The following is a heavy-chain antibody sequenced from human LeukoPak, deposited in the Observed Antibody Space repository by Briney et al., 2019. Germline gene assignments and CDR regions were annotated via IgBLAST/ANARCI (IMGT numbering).Heavy chain of an antibody. J-gene: IGHJ4*02. D-gene: IGHD6-13*01. CDR1: GFTFSGSA. V-gene: IGHV3-73*01. Sequence: GGSLRLSCAASGFTFSGSAMHWVRQASGKGLEWVGRIRSKANSYATAYAASVKGRFTISGDDSKNTAYLQMNSLKTEDTAVYYCTRHPPSSSWYMFDYWGQGTLVTVSS. CDR2: IRSKANSYAT. CDR3: TRHPPSSSWYMFDY.